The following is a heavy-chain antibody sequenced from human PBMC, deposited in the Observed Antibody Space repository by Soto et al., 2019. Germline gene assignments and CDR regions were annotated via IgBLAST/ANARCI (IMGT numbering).Heavy chain of an antibody. J-gene: IGHJ4*02. CDR2: ISHDGSNK. CDR3: ENYYGGNSVRFDL. D-gene: IGHD4-17*01. CDR1: GFPFSSYC. Sequence: SLIVPCAVSGFPFSSYCIRLVRQAPGKGLEWVAVISHDGSNKYYADSVKGRFTISRYNSKNTLYLQMNSLRAEDTAVYDCENYYGGNSVRFDLWGQGTLVTVPS. V-gene: IGHV3-30*18.